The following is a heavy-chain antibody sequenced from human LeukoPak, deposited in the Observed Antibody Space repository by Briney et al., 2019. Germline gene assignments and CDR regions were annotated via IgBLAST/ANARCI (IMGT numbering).Heavy chain of an antibody. J-gene: IGHJ4*02. V-gene: IGHV4-4*07. Sequence: SGTLSLTCTISGGSISSYYWSWIRQPAGKGLEWIGRIYTSGSTNYNPSLKSRVTMSVDTSKNQFSLKLSSVTAADTAVYYCARGTYCSSTSCYTFDYWGQGTLVTVSS. CDR1: GGSISSYY. CDR3: ARGTYCSSTSCYTFDY. D-gene: IGHD2-2*02. CDR2: IYTSGST.